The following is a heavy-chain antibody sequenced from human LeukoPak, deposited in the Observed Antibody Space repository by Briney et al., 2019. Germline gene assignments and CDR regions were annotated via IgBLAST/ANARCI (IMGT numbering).Heavy chain of an antibody. CDR1: GFTFSSYS. Sequence: KTGGSLRLSCAASGFTFSSYSMNCVRQAPGKGLEWVSSISSSSYIYYADSVKGRFTISRDNAKNSLYLQMNSLRAEDTAVYYCARWGFSGIEEFDYWGQGTLVTVSS. CDR3: ARWGFSGIEEFDY. D-gene: IGHD1-26*01. J-gene: IGHJ4*02. CDR2: ISSSSYI. V-gene: IGHV3-21*01.